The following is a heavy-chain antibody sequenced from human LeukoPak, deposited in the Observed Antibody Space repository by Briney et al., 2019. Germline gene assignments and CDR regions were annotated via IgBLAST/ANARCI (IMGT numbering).Heavy chain of an antibody. J-gene: IGHJ4*02. V-gene: IGHV3-33*01. CDR1: GFTFSTYG. D-gene: IGHD2-15*01. CDR3: ARSKYCSAGSCHPLDY. Sequence: PGGSLRLSCAASGFTFSTYGMHWVRQAPGKGLEWVAVIWYDGTNKNYADSVKGRFTISRDSSKNMLYLQMNSLRAEDTAVYYCARSKYCSAGSCHPLDYWGQGTLVTVSS. CDR2: IWYDGTNK.